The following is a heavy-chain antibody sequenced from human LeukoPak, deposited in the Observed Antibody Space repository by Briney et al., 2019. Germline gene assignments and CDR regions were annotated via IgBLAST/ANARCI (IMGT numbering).Heavy chain of an antibody. V-gene: IGHV3-23*01. Sequence: GGSLRLSCAASGFTAHNYAMTWVRQAPGKGLEWVSSISGSGDSTYYADSVKGLFTISRDNSANTLFLQMNSLRAEDTAIYYCARDRGHGDFLGFLSLWGQGTLVIVSS. J-gene: IGHJ4*02. D-gene: IGHD4-17*01. CDR1: GFTAHNYA. CDR3: ARDRGHGDFLGFLSL. CDR2: ISGSGDST.